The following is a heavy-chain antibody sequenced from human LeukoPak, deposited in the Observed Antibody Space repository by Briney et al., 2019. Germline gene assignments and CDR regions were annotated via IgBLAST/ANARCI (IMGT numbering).Heavy chain of an antibody. Sequence: ASVKVSCKASGYTFTSYGISWVRQAPGQGLEWMGWISAYNGNTNYAQKLQGRVTMTTDTSTSAAYMELRSLRSDDTAVYYCARMEGPFRGVIGSWFDPWGQGTLVTVSS. D-gene: IGHD3-10*01. CDR3: ARMEGPFRGVIGSWFDP. V-gene: IGHV1-18*01. CDR2: ISAYNGNT. J-gene: IGHJ5*02. CDR1: GYTFTSYG.